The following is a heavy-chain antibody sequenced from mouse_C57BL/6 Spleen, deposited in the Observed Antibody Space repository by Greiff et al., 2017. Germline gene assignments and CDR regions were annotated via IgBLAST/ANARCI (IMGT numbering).Heavy chain of an antibody. V-gene: IGHV14-3*01. Sequence: EVKLMESVAELVRPGASVKLSCTASGFNIKNTYMHWVKQRPEQGLEWIGRIDPANGNTKYAPKFQGKATITADTSSNTAYLQLSSLTSEDTAIYYCARSVPLITTVVATDFDYWGQGTTLTVSS. CDR1: GFNIKNTY. D-gene: IGHD1-1*01. J-gene: IGHJ2*01. CDR3: ARSVPLITTVVATDFDY. CDR2: IDPANGNT.